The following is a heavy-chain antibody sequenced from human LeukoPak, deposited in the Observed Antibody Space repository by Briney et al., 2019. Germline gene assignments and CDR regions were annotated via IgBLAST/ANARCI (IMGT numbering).Heavy chain of an antibody. V-gene: IGHV1-46*01. Sequence: GASAKVSCKASGYMFTHYYMHWVRQAPGQGLEWMGMITSSGGDTSYAQKFEGRVTMTRDTSTRTVYMELSSLTSEDTAVYYCARDLRRSGYNWGCDHWGQGTLVTVSP. CDR3: ARDLRRSGYNWGCDH. CDR2: ITSSGGDT. J-gene: IGHJ4*02. D-gene: IGHD5-24*01. CDR1: GYMFTHYY.